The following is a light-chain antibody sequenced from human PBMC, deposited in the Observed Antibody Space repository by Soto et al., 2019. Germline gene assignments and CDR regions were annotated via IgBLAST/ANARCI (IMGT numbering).Light chain of an antibody. V-gene: IGLV2-8*01. Sequence: QSALTQPPSASGSPGQSVTISCTGTRGDVGGYNYVSWYQQRPGKAPKLMIHEVSKRPSGVPDRFSGSKSGNTASLTVSGLQAEDEADYYCSSYAGSSTHYVFGAGTKLTVL. J-gene: IGLJ1*01. CDR2: EVS. CDR1: RGDVGGYNY. CDR3: SSYAGSSTHYV.